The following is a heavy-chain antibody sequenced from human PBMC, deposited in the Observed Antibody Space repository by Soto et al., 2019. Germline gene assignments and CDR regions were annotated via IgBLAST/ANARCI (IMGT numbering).Heavy chain of an antibody. CDR3: ARDPGRSYGPD. Sequence: EVQLVESGGGLVQPGGSLRRSCAASGFTVSSNYMSWVRQAPGKGLEWVSVIYSGGSTYYADSVKGRFTISRDNSKNTLYLQMNSLRAEDTAVYYCARDPGRSYGPDWGQGTLVTVSS. V-gene: IGHV3-66*01. CDR2: IYSGGST. J-gene: IGHJ4*02. D-gene: IGHD1-26*01. CDR1: GFTVSSNY.